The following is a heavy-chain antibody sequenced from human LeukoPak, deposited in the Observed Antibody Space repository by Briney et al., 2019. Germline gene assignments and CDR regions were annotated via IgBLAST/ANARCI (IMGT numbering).Heavy chain of an antibody. CDR1: GGSFSGYY. CDR2: INHSGST. V-gene: IGHV4-34*01. CDR3: ARLYLYYDFWSGYGPYYFDY. D-gene: IGHD3-3*01. J-gene: IGHJ4*02. Sequence: PSETLSPTCAVYGGSFSGYYCTWIRQPPGKGLEWIGEINHSGSTNYNPSLKSRVTLSIDTSKNQFSLELSSVTAADTAVYYCARLYLYYDFWSGYGPYYFDYWGQGTLVTVSS.